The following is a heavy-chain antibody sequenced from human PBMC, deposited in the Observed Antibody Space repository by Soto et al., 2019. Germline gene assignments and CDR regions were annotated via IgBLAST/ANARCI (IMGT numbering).Heavy chain of an antibody. J-gene: IGHJ5*02. CDR2: IYYSGST. CDR1: GCSLSSSSYY. V-gene: IGHV4-39*01. Sequence: ETLPLTCTVGGCSLSSSSYYWGWIRQPRVKRLEWIGSIYYSGSTYYNPSLKSRVTISVDTSNNQFSLKLSYVTATDTAVYYCARPIPLWFGWFDQRGQVTMVTVSS. CDR3: ARPIPLWFGWFDQ. D-gene: IGHD5-18*01.